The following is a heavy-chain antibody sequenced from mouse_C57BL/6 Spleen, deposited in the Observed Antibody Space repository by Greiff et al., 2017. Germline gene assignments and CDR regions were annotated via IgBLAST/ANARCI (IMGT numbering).Heavy chain of an antibody. D-gene: IGHD2-1*01. V-gene: IGHV1-69*01. CDR2: IDPSDSYT. CDR1: GYTFTSYW. J-gene: IGHJ2*01. CDR3: AREGGNGNSPFDY. Sequence: VQLQQPGAELVMPGASVKLSCKASGYTFTSYWMHWVKQRPGQGLEWIGEIDPSDSYTNYNQKFKGKSTLAVDKSSSTAYMQLSSLTSEDSAVYYCAREGGNGNSPFDYWGQGTTLTVSS.